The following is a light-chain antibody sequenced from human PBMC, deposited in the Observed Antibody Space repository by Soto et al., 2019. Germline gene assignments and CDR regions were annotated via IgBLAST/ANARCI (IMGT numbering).Light chain of an antibody. Sequence: DIQMTQSPSSLSASVGERVTITCRASQSISTYLNWYQQKPGKAPNLLIYNASRLQRGVPSRFSGSGSGTEFTLTISSLRPEDFATYSWQQSFSTPYTFGPGTNLEI. CDR3: QQSFSTPYT. CDR1: QSISTY. CDR2: NAS. J-gene: IGKJ2*01. V-gene: IGKV1-39*01.